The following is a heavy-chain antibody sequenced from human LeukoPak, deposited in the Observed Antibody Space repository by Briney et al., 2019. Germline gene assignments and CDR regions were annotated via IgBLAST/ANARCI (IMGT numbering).Heavy chain of an antibody. D-gene: IGHD6-19*01. V-gene: IGHV4-59*12. J-gene: IGHJ6*02. Sequence: PSETLSLTCSVSDGSINSYYWNWIRRPPGKGLEWIGYIYYNGNTNYSPSLKSRVTISVDTSKNQFSLKLSSVTAADTAVYYCARAAVGWSSSGWYDYYYYGMDVWGQGTTVTVSS. CDR1: DGSINSYY. CDR2: IYYNGNT. CDR3: ARAAVGWSSSGWYDYYYYGMDV.